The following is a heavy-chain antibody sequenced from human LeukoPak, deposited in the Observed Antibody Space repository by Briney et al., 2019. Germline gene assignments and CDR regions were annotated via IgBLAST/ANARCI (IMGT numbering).Heavy chain of an antibody. V-gene: IGHV3-7*03. CDR3: AKDRGYGDYPDY. D-gene: IGHD5-12*01. Sequence: PGGSLRLSCVASRLPFSSYWMNWVRQTPGKGLERVANIKQDGSEKLYVDSVKGRFTSSRDNAKNSLFLQMNSLRTEDTALYYCAKDRGYGDYPDYWGQGTLVTVSS. CDR2: IKQDGSEK. J-gene: IGHJ4*02. CDR1: RLPFSSYW.